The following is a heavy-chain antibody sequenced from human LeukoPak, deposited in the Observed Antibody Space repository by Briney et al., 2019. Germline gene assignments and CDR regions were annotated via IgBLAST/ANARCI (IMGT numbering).Heavy chain of an antibody. V-gene: IGHV4-34*01. CDR2: INHSGTT. D-gene: IGHD3-10*01. CDR1: GGSLSGFY. J-gene: IGHJ4*02. CDR3: ARDGPVSSGYSY. Sequence: PSETLSLTCGVSGGSLSGFYWSWVRQPPGKGLEWIGDINHSGTTNYNPSLERRVTVEMSNNQFSLKLNFVTAADTAIYYCARDGPVSSGYSYWGQGILVTVSS.